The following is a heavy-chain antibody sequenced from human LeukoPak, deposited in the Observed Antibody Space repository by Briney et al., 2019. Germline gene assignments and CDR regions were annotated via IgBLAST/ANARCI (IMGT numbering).Heavy chain of an antibody. V-gene: IGHV1-8*01. J-gene: IGHJ4*02. CDR1: GYTFTSYD. D-gene: IGHD2-2*01. CDR2: MNPNSGNT. Sequence: ASVKVSCKASGYTFTSYDINRVRQATGQGLEWMGWMNPNSGNTGYAQKFQGRVTMTRNTSISTAYMELSSLRSEDTAVYYCARVGLRYCSSTTCRDFDYWGQGTLVTVSS. CDR3: ARVGLRYCSSTTCRDFDY.